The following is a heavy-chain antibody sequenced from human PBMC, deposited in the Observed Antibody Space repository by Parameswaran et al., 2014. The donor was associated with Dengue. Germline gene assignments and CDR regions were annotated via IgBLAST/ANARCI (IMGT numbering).Heavy chain of an antibody. CDR2: IIPILGIA. CDR3: ASSVTIFGVVTSFDY. D-gene: IGHD3-3*01. V-gene: IGHV1-69*02. Sequence: VRQMPGKGLEWMGRIIPILGIANYAQKFQGRVTITADKSTSTAYMELSSLRSEDTAVYYCASSVTIFGVVTSFDYWGQGTLVTVSS. J-gene: IGHJ4*02.